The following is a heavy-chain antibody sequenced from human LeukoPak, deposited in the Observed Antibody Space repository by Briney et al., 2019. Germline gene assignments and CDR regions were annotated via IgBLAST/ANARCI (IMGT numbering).Heavy chain of an antibody. D-gene: IGHD2-2*01. CDR1: GFTFDDYG. CDR2: INWNGGST. CDR3: ARDRGYCSSTSCPLDY. Sequence: GGSLRLSCAASGFTFDDYGMSWVRQAPGKGLEWGSGINWNGGSTGYADSVKGRFTISRDNAKNSLYLQVNSLRPEDTALYYCARDRGYCSSTSCPLDYWGQGTLVTVSS. J-gene: IGHJ4*02. V-gene: IGHV3-20*04.